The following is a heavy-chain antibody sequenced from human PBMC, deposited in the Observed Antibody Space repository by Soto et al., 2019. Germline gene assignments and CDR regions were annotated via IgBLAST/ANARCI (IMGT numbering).Heavy chain of an antibody. CDR1: GGTFSSYA. CDR3: ARDAVPGYGDYHLDY. CDR2: IIPIFGTA. Sequence: QVQLVQSGAEVKKPGSSVKVSCKASGGTFSSYAISWVRQAPGQGLEWMGGIIPIFGTAKYAQKFQGRVTITADESTSTADRELSSLRSEDTAVYYCARDAVPGYGDYHLDYWGQGTLVTVSS. J-gene: IGHJ4*02. V-gene: IGHV1-69*12. D-gene: IGHD4-17*01.